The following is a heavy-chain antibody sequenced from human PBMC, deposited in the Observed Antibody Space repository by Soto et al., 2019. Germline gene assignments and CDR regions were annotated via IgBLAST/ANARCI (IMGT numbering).Heavy chain of an antibody. CDR1: GGTFSSYA. CDR3: ARDRGPSSGYYPYWFDP. J-gene: IGHJ5*02. CDR2: SIPIFGTA. V-gene: IGHV1-69*12. D-gene: IGHD3-22*01. Sequence: QVQLVQSGAEVKKPGSSVKVSCKASGGTFSSYAISWVRQAPGQGLEWMGESIPIFGTANYAQKFQGRVTITADESTSTAYMERSSLRSEDTAVYYCARDRGPSSGYYPYWFDPWGQGTLVTVSS.